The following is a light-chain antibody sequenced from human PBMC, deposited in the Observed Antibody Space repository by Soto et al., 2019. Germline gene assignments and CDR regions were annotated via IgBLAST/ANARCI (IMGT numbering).Light chain of an antibody. CDR2: EVT. J-gene: IGLJ1*01. CDR1: SGDIGSYNR. Sequence: QSVLTQPASVSGSPGQSITISCTGTSGDIGSYNRVSWYQQHPGKAPKLIIYEVTDRPSGVSNRFSGSKSGNTASLTISGRQAEDEAEYYCSSYTNIKTRACVFGTGTKLTVL. V-gene: IGLV2-14*01. CDR3: SSYTNIKTRACV.